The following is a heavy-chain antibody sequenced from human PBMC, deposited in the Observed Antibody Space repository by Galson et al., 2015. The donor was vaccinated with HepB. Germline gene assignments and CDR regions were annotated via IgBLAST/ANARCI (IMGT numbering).Heavy chain of an antibody. CDR1: GFTFGDYA. Sequence: SLRLSCAASGFTFGDYAMSWFRQAPGKGLEWVGFIRSKAYSGTTEYAASVKGRFTISRDDSKSIAYLQMNSLKTEDTAVYYCTRGGRGTTGLWFDPWGQGTLVTVSS. D-gene: IGHD1-1*01. CDR3: TRGGRGTTGLWFDP. V-gene: IGHV3-49*03. CDR2: IRSKAYSGTT. J-gene: IGHJ5*02.